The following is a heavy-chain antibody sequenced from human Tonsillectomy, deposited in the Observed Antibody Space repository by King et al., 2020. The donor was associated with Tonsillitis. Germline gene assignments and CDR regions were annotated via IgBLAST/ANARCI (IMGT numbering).Heavy chain of an antibody. CDR2: ISYDGSNK. J-gene: IGHJ1*01. V-gene: IGHV3-30-3*01. D-gene: IGHD2-15*01. CDR1: GFTFSSYA. Sequence: VQLVESGGGVVQPGRSLRLSCAASGFTFSSYAMHWVRQAPGKGLEWVAVISYDGSNKYYADSVKGRFTISRDNSKNTLYLQMNSLRAEDTAVYYCARVDTPRPGMEDIVVVVAATYFQHWGQGTLVTVSS. CDR3: ARVDTPRPGMEDIVVVVAATYFQH.